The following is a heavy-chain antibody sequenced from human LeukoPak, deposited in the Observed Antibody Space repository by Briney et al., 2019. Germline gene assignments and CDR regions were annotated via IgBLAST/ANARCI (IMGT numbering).Heavy chain of an antibody. CDR3: ARDERLPFDY. D-gene: IGHD2-21*01. Sequence: ASVKVSCKASGYTFTGYYMHWVRQAPGQGLEWMGRIIPILGIANYAQKFQGRVTITADKSTSTAYMELSSLRSEDTAVYYCARDERLPFDYWGQGTLVTVSS. CDR1: GYTFTGYY. CDR2: IIPILGIA. V-gene: IGHV1-69*04. J-gene: IGHJ4*02.